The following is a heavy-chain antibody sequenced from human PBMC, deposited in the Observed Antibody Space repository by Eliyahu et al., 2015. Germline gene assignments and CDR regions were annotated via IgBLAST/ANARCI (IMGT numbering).Heavy chain of an antibody. CDR3: ARLEWPDAFDI. D-gene: IGHD3-3*01. CDR2: INAGNGNT. CDR1: GYTFTSYA. Sequence: QVQLVQSGAEVKKPGASVKVSCKASGYTFTSYAMHWVRQAPGQRLEXMGWINAGNGNTKYSQKFQGRVTITRDTSASTAYMELSSLRSEDTAVYYCARLEWPDAFDIWGQGTMVTVSS. V-gene: IGHV1-3*01. J-gene: IGHJ3*02.